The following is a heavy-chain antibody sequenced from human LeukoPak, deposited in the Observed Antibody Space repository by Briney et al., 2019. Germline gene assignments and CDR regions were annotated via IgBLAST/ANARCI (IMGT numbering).Heavy chain of an antibody. CDR3: ATGAYYGSGTYYTD. V-gene: IGHV3-9*01. CDR2: INWNSDNI. CDR1: GFTFGDYA. D-gene: IGHD3-10*01. J-gene: IGHJ4*02. Sequence: PGRSLRLSCAASGFTFGDYAMHWVRQAPGKGLEWVSGINWNSDNIVYADSVKGRFTISRDNVKNSLYLQMNSLRVEDTAFYYCATGAYYGSGTYYTDWGQGTLVAVSS.